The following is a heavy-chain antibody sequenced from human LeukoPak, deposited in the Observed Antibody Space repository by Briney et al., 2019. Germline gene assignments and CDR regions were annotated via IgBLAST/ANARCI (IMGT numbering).Heavy chain of an antibody. CDR1: GGSFSGYY. CDR3: ARSHYDSSGNVDY. Sequence: PSETLSLTCAVYGGSFSGYYWSWIRQPPGKGLEWIGEINHSGSTNYNPSLKSRVTISVDTSKNQFSLKLSCVTAADTAVYYCARSHYDSSGNVDYWGQGTLVTVSS. D-gene: IGHD3-22*01. V-gene: IGHV4-34*01. CDR2: INHSGST. J-gene: IGHJ4*02.